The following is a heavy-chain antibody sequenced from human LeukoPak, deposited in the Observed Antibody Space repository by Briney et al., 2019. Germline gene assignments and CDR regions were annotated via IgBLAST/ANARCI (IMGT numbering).Heavy chain of an antibody. V-gene: IGHV3-66*02. J-gene: IGHJ4*02. D-gene: IGHD1-26*01. CDR3: ARDLGWDNITSFHF. CDR2: VYSGGST. CDR1: GFSTYSNY. Sequence: GGSLRLSCVASGFSTYSNYMSWVRQPPGKGLEWVSVVYSGGSTNHAESVRGRFIVSRDLSRNTIYLQMNDLRPEDTAVYYCARDLGWDNITSFHFWGQGVLVAVS.